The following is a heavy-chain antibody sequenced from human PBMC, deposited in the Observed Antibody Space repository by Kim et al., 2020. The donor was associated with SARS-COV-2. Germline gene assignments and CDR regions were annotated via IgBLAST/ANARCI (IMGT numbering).Heavy chain of an antibody. J-gene: IGHJ4*02. CDR1: GYTFTSYA. D-gene: IGHD2-2*01. CDR3: ARGGSVVPAATLFDY. V-gene: IGHV1-3*01. Sequence: ASVKVSCKASGYTFTSYAMHWVRQAPGQRLEWMGWINAGNGNTKYSQKFQGRVTITRDTSASTAYMELSSLRSEDTAVYYCARGGSVVPAATLFDYWGQGTLVTVSS. CDR2: INAGNGNT.